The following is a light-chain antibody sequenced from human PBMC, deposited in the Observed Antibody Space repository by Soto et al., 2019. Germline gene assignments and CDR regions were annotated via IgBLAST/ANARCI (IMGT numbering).Light chain of an antibody. V-gene: IGKV3-20*01. Sequence: IVLTQSPGTLSLSPGERATLSCRASQTVNSNFLAWYHQKPGQAPRLLIFGASSRATGVPDRFSGSGSGTDFTLTISRLEPEDFAVYYCQQYSSSARTFGQGTKVDIK. CDR3: QQYSSSART. J-gene: IGKJ1*01. CDR1: QTVNSNF. CDR2: GAS.